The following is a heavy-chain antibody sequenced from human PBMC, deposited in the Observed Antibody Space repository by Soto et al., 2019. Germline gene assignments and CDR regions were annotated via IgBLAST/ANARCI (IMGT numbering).Heavy chain of an antibody. J-gene: IGHJ5*02. CDR1: GDSLRSSYHY. V-gene: IGHV4-39*01. CDR3: VRLAMYAGQLTHHFEP. D-gene: IGHD2-8*01. Sequence: SEPLSLTCSVSGDSLRSSYHYWGWIRQLPGKGLEWIGSIYYTGNTYYNPSLKSRVSISVDMATNEISLRLRAESVADTAVYYCVRLAMYAGQLTHHFEPWGQGAPVT. CDR2: IYYTGNT.